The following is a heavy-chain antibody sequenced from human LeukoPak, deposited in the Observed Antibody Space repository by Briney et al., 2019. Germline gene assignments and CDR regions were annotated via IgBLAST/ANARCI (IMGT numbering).Heavy chain of an antibody. J-gene: IGHJ3*02. CDR1: GGSITNYY. CDR2: IYYSGNT. Sequence: PSETLSLTCTVSGGSITNYYWSWIRQPPGKGLEWIGFIYYSGNTNYNPSLKSRVTLSVDTSKNQFSLKLSSVTAADTAVYYCARVMMGARSAFDIWGQGTMVTVSS. CDR3: ARVMMGARSAFDI. V-gene: IGHV4-59*12. D-gene: IGHD1-26*01.